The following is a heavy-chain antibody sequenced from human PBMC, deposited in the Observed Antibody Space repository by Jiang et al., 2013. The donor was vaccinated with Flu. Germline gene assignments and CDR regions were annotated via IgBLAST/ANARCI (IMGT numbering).Heavy chain of an antibody. D-gene: IGHD6-19*01. CDR3: ARGGGSLYTSGIFDL. V-gene: IGHV4-4*07. J-gene: IGHJ4*02. CDR2: IHSMGTP. Sequence: WIRQPAGKGLEWIGRIHSMGTPTTILPQGSSHHCRSDTSKSQFSLKLSSVTAADTAIYYCARGGGSLYTSGIFDLWGQGTLVTVSS.